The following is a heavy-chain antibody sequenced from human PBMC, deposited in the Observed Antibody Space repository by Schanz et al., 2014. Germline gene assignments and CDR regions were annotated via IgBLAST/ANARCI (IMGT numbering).Heavy chain of an antibody. D-gene: IGHD1-26*01. CDR2: INTYNGDT. CDR3: ARDRDQWDGNFCDF. CDR1: GYTFTSNG. J-gene: IGHJ4*02. Sequence: QVQLVQSGAEVKEPGASVKVSCKASGYTFTSNGITWVRQAPGQGLEWMGWINTYNGDTAYAQNMQGRVSMTTETAASTAYMELRSLRSDDTAVYYCARDRDQWDGNFCDFWGQGTLVTVSS. V-gene: IGHV1-18*04.